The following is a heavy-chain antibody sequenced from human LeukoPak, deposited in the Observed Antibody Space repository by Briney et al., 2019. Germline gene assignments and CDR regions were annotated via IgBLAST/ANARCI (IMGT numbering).Heavy chain of an antibody. CDR2: INPNSGDT. V-gene: IGHV1-2*02. D-gene: IGHD4-23*01. J-gene: IGHJ4*02. Sequence: ASVKVSCKASGDTLSGYFLHWVRQAPGQGLEWMGWINPNSGDTNYAQKFQGGITMTRDTSIMTAFLELTSLKFDDTAVYFCARASRWLGNFDSWSQGTLVTVSS. CDR1: GDTLSGYF. CDR3: ARASRWLGNFDS.